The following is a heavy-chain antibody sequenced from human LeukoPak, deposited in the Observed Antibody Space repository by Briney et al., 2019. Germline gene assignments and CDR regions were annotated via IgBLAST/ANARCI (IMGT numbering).Heavy chain of an antibody. Sequence: SETLSLTCAVYGGSFSGYYWSWIRQPPGKGLEWIGEINHSGSTNYNPSLKSRVTISVDTSKNQFSLKLRSVTAADTAVYFCARLYGNYQNYFDYWGQGTLVTVSS. J-gene: IGHJ4*02. CDR3: ARLYGNYQNYFDY. CDR1: GGSFSGYY. CDR2: INHSGST. D-gene: IGHD1-7*01. V-gene: IGHV4-34*01.